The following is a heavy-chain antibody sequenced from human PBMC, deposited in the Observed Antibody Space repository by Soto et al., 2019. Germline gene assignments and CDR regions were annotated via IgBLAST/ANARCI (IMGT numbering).Heavy chain of an antibody. V-gene: IGHV3-74*01. CDR1: GFTFNTHW. CDR3: ARAMTSVGAAAKGDF. D-gene: IGHD1-26*01. Sequence: EVQLVESGGGLILPGGSLRFSCAASGFTFNTHWMHWVRQAPGKGLVWVSRINSDGSITDYADSVKGRFSISRDNPRNTLYLQMNSLSPEDTAVYYCARAMTSVGAAAKGDFWGQGTLVTVSS. CDR2: INSDGSIT. J-gene: IGHJ4*02.